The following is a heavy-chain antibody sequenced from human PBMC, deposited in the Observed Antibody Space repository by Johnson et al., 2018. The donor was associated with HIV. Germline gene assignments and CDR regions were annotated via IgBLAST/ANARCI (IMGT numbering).Heavy chain of an antibody. CDR3: ARVLTTRGAFAI. CDR2: MRYDGSNN. V-gene: IGHV3-30*02. Sequence: QVQLVESGGGVVQPGGSLRLSCAASGFTLRIYDMHWVHQAPGKGLEWVPFMRYDGSNNCFVDSVKGRLTISRDNSKNTLYLQMNSLRAEDTAVYDCARVLTTRGAFAIWGQGTMVTVSS. D-gene: IGHD3-9*01. CDR1: GFTLRIYD. J-gene: IGHJ3*02.